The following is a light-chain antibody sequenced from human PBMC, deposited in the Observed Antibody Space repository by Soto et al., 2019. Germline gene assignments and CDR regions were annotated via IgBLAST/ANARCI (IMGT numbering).Light chain of an antibody. CDR3: QHYDNLPPFT. Sequence: DIQMTQSPSSLSASVGARVSITCQASQAIGTSLSWFQQKPGRAPKLLIYGASNLETGVSSRFRRSGSGTDFTFTISSLQPEDIATYYCQHYDNLPPFTFGPGTKVDIK. CDR1: QAIGTS. V-gene: IGKV1-33*01. CDR2: GAS. J-gene: IGKJ3*01.